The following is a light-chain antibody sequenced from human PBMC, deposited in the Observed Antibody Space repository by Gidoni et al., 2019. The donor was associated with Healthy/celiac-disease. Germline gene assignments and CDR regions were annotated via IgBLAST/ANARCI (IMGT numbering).Light chain of an antibody. CDR2: SNN. Sequence: QSVLTQPPSASGTPGQRVTISCSGSSSNIGSNTVNWYQQLPGTAPKLLIYSNNQRPSGVPDRFSGSKSGTSASLAISWLQSEDEADYYCAAWDDSLNGRWVFGGGTKLTVL. CDR3: AAWDDSLNGRWV. CDR1: SSNIGSNT. V-gene: IGLV1-44*01. J-gene: IGLJ3*02.